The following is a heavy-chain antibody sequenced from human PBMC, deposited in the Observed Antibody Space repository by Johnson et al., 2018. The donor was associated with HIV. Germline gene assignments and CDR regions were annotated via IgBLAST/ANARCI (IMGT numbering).Heavy chain of an antibody. Sequence: EQLVESGGGVVRPGGSLRLSCAASGFTFDDYGMSWVRQAPGKGLEWVANIKQDGSEKYYADSVKGRFTISRDNSKNTLYLQMNSLRAEDTAVYYCARSEEWRGEGVYQIWGQGTMVTVSS. D-gene: IGHD6-13*01. J-gene: IGHJ3*02. CDR3: ARSEEWRGEGVYQI. CDR2: IKQDGSEK. V-gene: IGHV3-7*03. CDR1: GFTFDDYG.